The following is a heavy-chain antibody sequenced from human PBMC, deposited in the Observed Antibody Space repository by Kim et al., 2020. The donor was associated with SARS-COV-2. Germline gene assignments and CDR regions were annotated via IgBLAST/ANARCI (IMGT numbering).Heavy chain of an antibody. Sequence: GGSLRLSCAASGFTFSSYAMSWVRQAPGKGLEWVSAISSNSDSKHYADSVKGRFTISRDNSKNTLYLQMNSLRAEDSAVYYCAKSASNYYYYYTMDVWGPGTTVTVSS. D-gene: IGHD6-13*01. V-gene: IGHV3-23*01. CDR3: AKSASNYYYYYTMDV. CDR2: ISSNSDSK. J-gene: IGHJ6*02. CDR1: GFTFSSYA.